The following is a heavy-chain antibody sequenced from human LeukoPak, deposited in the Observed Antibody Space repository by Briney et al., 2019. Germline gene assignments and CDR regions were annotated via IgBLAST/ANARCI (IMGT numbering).Heavy chain of an antibody. D-gene: IGHD3-22*01. CDR3: ARDPNYDSSGYLEGVWFDP. CDR2: TYYRSKWYN. V-gene: IGHV6-1*01. Sequence: SQTLSLTCAISGDSVSSNSAAWNWIRQSPSRGLEWLGRTYYRSKWYNDYAVSVKSRITINPDTSKNQFSLQLNSVTPEDTAVYYCARDPNYDSSGYLEGVWFDPWGQGTLVTVSS. CDR1: GDSVSSNSAA. J-gene: IGHJ5*02.